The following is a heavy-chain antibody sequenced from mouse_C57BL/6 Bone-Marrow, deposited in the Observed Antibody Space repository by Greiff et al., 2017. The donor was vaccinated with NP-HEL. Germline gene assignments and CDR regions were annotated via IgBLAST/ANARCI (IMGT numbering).Heavy chain of an antibody. CDR3: ARPTGSSPYYAMDY. Sequence: EVQLQQSGPELVKPGASVKISCKASGYTFTDSYMNWVKQSHGKSLEWIGDINPNNGGTSYNQKFKGKATLTVDKSSSTAYMELRSLTSEDSAVYYCARPTGSSPYYAMDYWGQGTSVTVSS. V-gene: IGHV1-26*01. D-gene: IGHD1-1*01. J-gene: IGHJ4*01. CDR1: GYTFTDSY. CDR2: INPNNGGT.